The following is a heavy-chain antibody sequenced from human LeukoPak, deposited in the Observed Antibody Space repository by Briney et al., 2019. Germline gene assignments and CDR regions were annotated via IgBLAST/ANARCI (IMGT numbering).Heavy chain of an antibody. Sequence: GGSLRLSCAASGFTFSSYGMHWVRQAPGKGLEWVAVIWYDGSNKYYADSVKGRFTISRDNSKNTLYLQMNSLRAEDTAVYYCAKGPVPFDPWGQGTLVTVSS. CDR2: IWYDGSNK. J-gene: IGHJ5*02. V-gene: IGHV3-33*06. CDR3: AKGPVPFDP. CDR1: GFTFSSYG.